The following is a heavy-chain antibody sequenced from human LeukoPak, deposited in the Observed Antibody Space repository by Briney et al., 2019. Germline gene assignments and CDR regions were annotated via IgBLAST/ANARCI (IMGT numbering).Heavy chain of an antibody. Sequence: PGGSLRLSCAASGFTFSNAWMSWVSQASGKGLEWVGRIKSKTDGGTTDYAAPVKGRFTISRDDSKNTLYLQMNSLKTEDTAVYYCARYSSPCYFDYWGQGTLVTVSS. CDR1: GFTFSNAW. D-gene: IGHD2-15*01. V-gene: IGHV3-15*01. CDR2: IKSKTDGGTT. J-gene: IGHJ4*02. CDR3: ARYSSPCYFDY.